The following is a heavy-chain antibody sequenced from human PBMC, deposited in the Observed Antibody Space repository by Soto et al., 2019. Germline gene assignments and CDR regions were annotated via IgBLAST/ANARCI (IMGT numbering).Heavy chain of an antibody. V-gene: IGHV2-5*01. CDR2: IYWNDDK. CDR3: AHSQRSSSGYYFPFDY. Sequence: GPTLVNATRSVGQTSTFSAFSLYTSGVSVGWIRQPPGKALEWLALIYWNDDKRYSPSLKSRLTITKDTSKNQVVLTMTNMDPVDTATYYCAHSQRSSSGYYFPFDYWGQGTLVTVSS. CDR1: AFSLYTSGVS. J-gene: IGHJ4*02. D-gene: IGHD3-22*01.